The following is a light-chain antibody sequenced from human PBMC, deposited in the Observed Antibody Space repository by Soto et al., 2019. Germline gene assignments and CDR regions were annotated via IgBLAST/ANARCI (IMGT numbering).Light chain of an antibody. CDR2: DVT. V-gene: IGLV2-11*01. Sequence: QSALTQPRSVSGSPGQAVTVSCTGTNSNIGSHNYVSWYQHHPGKAPKLMINDVTERPSGVPDRFSGSKSGNTASLTISGLQSEDEADYFCCAFAGGPFVFGSGTKVTVL. CDR1: NSNIGSHNY. CDR3: CAFAGGPFV. J-gene: IGLJ1*01.